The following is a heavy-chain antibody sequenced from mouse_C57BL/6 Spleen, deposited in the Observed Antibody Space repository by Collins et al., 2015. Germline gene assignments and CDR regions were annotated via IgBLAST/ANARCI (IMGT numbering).Heavy chain of an antibody. CDR1: GYSITSGYY. D-gene: IGHD1-1*01. Sequence: DVQLQESGPGLVKPSQSLSLTCSVTGYSITSGYYWNWIRQFPGNKLEWMGYISYDGSNNYNPSLKNRISITRDTSKNQFFLKLNSVTTEDTATYYCARGDYYGSSPYWGQGTTLTVSS. CDR3: ARGDYYGSSPY. J-gene: IGHJ2*01. CDR2: ISYDGSN. V-gene: IGHV3-6*01.